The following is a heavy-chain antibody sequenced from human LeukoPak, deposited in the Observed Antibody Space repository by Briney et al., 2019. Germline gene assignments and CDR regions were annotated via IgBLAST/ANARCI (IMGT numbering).Heavy chain of an antibody. CDR3: ARGSPSDDSSGYYALRNFDY. V-gene: IGHV1-2*02. D-gene: IGHD3-22*01. Sequence: ASVKVSCKASGYTFTGYYMHWVRQAPGQGLEWMGWINPNSGGTNYAQKFQGRVTMTRDTSISTAHMELSRLRSDDTAVYYCARGSPSDDSSGYYALRNFDYWGQGTLVTVSS. J-gene: IGHJ4*02. CDR1: GYTFTGYY. CDR2: INPNSGGT.